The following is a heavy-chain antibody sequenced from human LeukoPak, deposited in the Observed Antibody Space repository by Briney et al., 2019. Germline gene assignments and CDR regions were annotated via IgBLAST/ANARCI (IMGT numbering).Heavy chain of an antibody. V-gene: IGHV1-69*05. Sequence: SVKVSCKASGGTFSSYAISWVRQAPGQGLEWMGGIIPIFGTANYAQKFQGRVTITTDESTSTAYMELSSLRSEDTAVYYCARAKNKARVMIMDSSGYFHFDYWGQGTLVTVSS. CDR3: ARAKNKARVMIMDSSGYFHFDY. D-gene: IGHD3-22*01. CDR2: IIPIFGTA. CDR1: GGTFSSYA. J-gene: IGHJ4*02.